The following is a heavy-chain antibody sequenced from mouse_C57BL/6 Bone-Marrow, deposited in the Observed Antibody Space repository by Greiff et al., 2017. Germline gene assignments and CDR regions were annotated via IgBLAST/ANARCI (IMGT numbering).Heavy chain of an antibody. Sequence: EVQRVESGGGLVQPGGSLKLSCAASGFTFSDYYMYWVRQTPEKRLEWVAYISNGGGSTYYPDTVKGRFTISRDNAKNTPYLQLSSLKSEDTAMYYGARHEGPYDYDGVAYWGQGTLVTVSA. CDR3: ARHEGPYDYDGVAY. CDR2: ISNGGGST. J-gene: IGHJ3*01. V-gene: IGHV5-12*01. CDR1: GFTFSDYY. D-gene: IGHD2-4*01.